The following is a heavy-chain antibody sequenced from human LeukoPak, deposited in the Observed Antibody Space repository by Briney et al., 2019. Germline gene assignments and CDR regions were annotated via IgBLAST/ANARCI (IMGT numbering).Heavy chain of an antibody. J-gene: IGHJ4*02. Sequence: GRSLRLSCAASGFTFSSYAMHWVRQSLGKGLEWVAVLSYDGFNKYYADSVKGRFTISRDNSKNTLYLQMNSLRAEDTAVYYCAKTKGYSYGYYFDYWGQGTLVTVSS. D-gene: IGHD5-18*01. CDR1: GFTFSSYA. V-gene: IGHV3-30*18. CDR2: LSYDGFNK. CDR3: AKTKGYSYGYYFDY.